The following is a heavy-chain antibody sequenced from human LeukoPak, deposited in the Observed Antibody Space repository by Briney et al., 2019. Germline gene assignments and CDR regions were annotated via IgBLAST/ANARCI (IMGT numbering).Heavy chain of an antibody. V-gene: IGHV4-30-2*01. CDR2: INHSGST. J-gene: IGHJ4*02. CDR1: GGSISSGGYS. Sequence: PSETLSLTCAVSGGSISSGGYSWSWIRQPPGKGLEWIGEINHSGSTNYNPSLKSRVTISVDTSKNQFSLKLSSVTAADTAVYYCAREDFWSGYNYFDYWGQGTLVTVSS. D-gene: IGHD3-3*01. CDR3: AREDFWSGYNYFDY.